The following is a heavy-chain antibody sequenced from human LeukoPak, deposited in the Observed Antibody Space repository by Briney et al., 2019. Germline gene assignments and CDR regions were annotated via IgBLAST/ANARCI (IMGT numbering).Heavy chain of an antibody. Sequence: SETLSLTCTVSGYSISSGYYWGWIRQPPGKGLEWIGIIYHSGSTYYNPSLKSRVTISVDTSKNQFSLKLSSVTAADTAVYYCARDLLTMVRGVTGAIFDYWGQGTLVTVS. CDR1: GYSISSGYY. D-gene: IGHD3-10*01. V-gene: IGHV4-38-2*02. J-gene: IGHJ4*02. CDR2: IYHSGST. CDR3: ARDLLTMVRGVTGAIFDY.